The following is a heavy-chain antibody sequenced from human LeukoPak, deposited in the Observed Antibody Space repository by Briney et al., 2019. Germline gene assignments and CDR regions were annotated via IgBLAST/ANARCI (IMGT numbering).Heavy chain of an antibody. D-gene: IGHD3-10*01. CDR2: ISVYNGNT. Sequence: GASVKVSCKASGYTFTSYGISWVRQAPGQGLEWMGWISVYNGNTNYAQKLQGRVTMTTDTSTSTAYMELRSMRSDDTAVYYCAREVITMVRGVMYYGMDVWGQGTTVTVSS. CDR3: AREVITMVRGVMYYGMDV. V-gene: IGHV1-18*01. CDR1: GYTFTSYG. J-gene: IGHJ6*02.